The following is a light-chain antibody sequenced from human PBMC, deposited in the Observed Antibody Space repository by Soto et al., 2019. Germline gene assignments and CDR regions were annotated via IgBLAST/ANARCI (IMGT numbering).Light chain of an antibody. V-gene: IGKV1-5*01. Sequence: DIQMTQSPSTGAASVGDRVTSTCGASQIISSWLAWYQQPPGTAPKLLIYDVSSSESGVPSRFSGSGSGTEFPLTISSLPPDDFATYYCQQYNSYWTFGQGTKVDIK. CDR3: QQYNSYWT. CDR1: QIISSW. J-gene: IGKJ1*01. CDR2: DVS.